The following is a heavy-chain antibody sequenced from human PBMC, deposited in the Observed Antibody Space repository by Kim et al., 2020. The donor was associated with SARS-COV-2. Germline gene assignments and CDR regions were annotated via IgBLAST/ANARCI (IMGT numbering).Heavy chain of an antibody. CDR3: ARGNYDESFTLSDYYNGMDV. CDR2: ISNDGRSK. Sequence: GGSLRLSCVASGLRFGGYSMNWVRQSPGKGLEWVARISNDGRSKKYAGSVKGRFTVSRDNSKSTLFLEMNSLKVEDTAVYYCARGNYDESFTLSDYYNGMDVGRRDTTDTVSS. V-gene: IGHV3-30*03. CDR1: GLRFGGYS. J-gene: IGHJ6*01. D-gene: IGHD3-3*01.